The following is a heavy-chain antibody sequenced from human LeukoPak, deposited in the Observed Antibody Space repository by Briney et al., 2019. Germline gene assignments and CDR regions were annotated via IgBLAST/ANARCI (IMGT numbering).Heavy chain of an antibody. CDR1: GFTFSSYG. CDR3: ARDISGGDSSGYYYY. J-gene: IGHJ4*02. V-gene: IGHV3-33*01. D-gene: IGHD3-22*01. CDR2: IWYDGSNK. Sequence: GGSLRLSCAASGFTFSSYGMHWVRQAPGKGLEWVAVIWYDGSNKYYADSVKGRFTISRDNSKNTLYLQMNSLRAEDTAVYYCARDISGGDSSGYYYYWGQGTLVTVSS.